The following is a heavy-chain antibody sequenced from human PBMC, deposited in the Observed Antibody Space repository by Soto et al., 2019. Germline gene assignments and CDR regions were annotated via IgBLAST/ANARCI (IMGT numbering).Heavy chain of an antibody. D-gene: IGHD2-15*01. J-gene: IGHJ5*02. Sequence: WETLSLTVTVAGGSIISSHCYWGWLRQTPGKGLEFIGSMYYSGTTYYNPSLKSRVTISVDTSKNQFTLKLISVTAADTAVYYCAVVASTGNWFDPWGEGALVTVSS. CDR1: GGSIISSHCY. CDR2: MYYSGTT. CDR3: AVVASTGNWFDP. V-gene: IGHV4-39*01.